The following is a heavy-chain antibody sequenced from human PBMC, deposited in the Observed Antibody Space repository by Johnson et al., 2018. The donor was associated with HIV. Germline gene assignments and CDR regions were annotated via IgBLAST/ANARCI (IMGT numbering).Heavy chain of an antibody. V-gene: IGHV3-15*01. CDR2: IKRETDGGTR. Sequence: MLLVESGGGLVKPGESLRLSCVGSGFTFSQAWMSWVRQAPGKGLEWVGRIKRETDGGTRDYAAPVKGRFSISRDDSKNILYLQMNNVKAEDTALYYCTTRLNSGTFWGSYDFDVWGQGTMVTVSS. J-gene: IGHJ3*01. CDR1: GFTFSQAW. CDR3: TTRLNSGTFWGSYDFDV. D-gene: IGHD3-16*01.